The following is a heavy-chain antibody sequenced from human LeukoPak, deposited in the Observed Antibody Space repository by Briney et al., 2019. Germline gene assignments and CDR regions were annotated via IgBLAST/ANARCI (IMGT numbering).Heavy chain of an antibody. D-gene: IGHD2-21*02. V-gene: IGHV4-59*01. J-gene: IGHJ3*02. CDR2: IYYSGST. CDR3: ARGFYCGGDCYSEGNAFDI. CDR1: GGSISSYY. Sequence: SSETLSLTCTVSGGSISSYYWSWIRQPPGKGLEWIGYIYYSGSTNYNPSLKSRVTISVDTSKNQFSLKLSSVTAADTAVYYCARGFYCGGDCYSEGNAFDIWGQGTMVTVSS.